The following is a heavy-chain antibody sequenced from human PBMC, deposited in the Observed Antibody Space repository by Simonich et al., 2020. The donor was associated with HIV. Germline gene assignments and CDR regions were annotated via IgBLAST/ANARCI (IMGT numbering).Heavy chain of an antibody. CDR2: CIPTFGTT. D-gene: IGHD3-9*01. V-gene: IGHV1-69*13. CDR1: GGTFSSHA. J-gene: IGHJ6*02. CDR3: ATVSDILTGSGDTRNYYYYYGMDV. Sequence: EVKKPGSSVKVSCKASGGTFSSHAISWVRQAPGQGLEWMGGCIPTFGTTNHEQKFQGRVTITADDSTSTAYVELSSLRSEDTAVYYCATVSDILTGSGDTRNYYYYYGMDVWGQGTTVTVSS.